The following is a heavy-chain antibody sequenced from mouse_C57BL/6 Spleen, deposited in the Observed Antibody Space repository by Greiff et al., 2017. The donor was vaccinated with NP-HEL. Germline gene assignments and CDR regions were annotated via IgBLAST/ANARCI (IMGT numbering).Heavy chain of an antibody. CDR2: IDPSDSYT. J-gene: IGHJ4*01. V-gene: IGHV1-50*01. Sequence: QVQLQQPGAELVKPGASVKLSCKASGYTFTSYWMQWVKQRPGQGLEWIGEIDPSDSYTNYNQKFKGKATLTVDTSSSTAYMQLSSLTSEDSAVYYCRATVPYYAMDYWGQGTSVTVSS. CDR3: RATVPYYAMDY. D-gene: IGHD1-1*01. CDR1: GYTFTSYW.